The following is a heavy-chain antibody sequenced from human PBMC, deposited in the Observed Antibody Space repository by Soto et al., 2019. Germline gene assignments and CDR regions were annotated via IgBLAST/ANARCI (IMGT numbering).Heavy chain of an antibody. CDR2: ISGYNGDT. J-gene: IGHJ6*02. CDR1: GYTFTRYG. CDR3: AKNGQPPYYYYGMDV. D-gene: IGHD2-8*01. V-gene: IGHV1-18*01. Sequence: QGQLVQSGAEVKKPGASVKVSCKASGYTFTRYGISWVRQAPGQGLEWMGWISGYNGDTNFAQKFQGRVTMTIETSTSTAYMELRSLTSDDTAVYYCAKNGQPPYYYYGMDVWGQGTTVTVS.